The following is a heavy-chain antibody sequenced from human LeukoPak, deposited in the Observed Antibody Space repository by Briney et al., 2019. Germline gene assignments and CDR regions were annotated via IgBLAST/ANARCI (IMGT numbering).Heavy chain of an antibody. CDR2: ISSSSSYI. Sequence: GGSLRLSCAAAGFTFSNYSMNWVRQAPGKGLEWVSSISSSSSYIYYADSVKGRFTISRDNAKNSLYLQMNSLRAEDTAVYYCASTRPYDSRLHWGQGTLVTVSS. CDR1: GFTFSNYS. D-gene: IGHD3-22*01. V-gene: IGHV3-21*01. CDR3: ASTRPYDSRLH. J-gene: IGHJ4*02.